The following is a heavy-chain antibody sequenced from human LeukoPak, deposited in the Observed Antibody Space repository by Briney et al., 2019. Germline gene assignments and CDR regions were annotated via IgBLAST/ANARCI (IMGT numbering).Heavy chain of an antibody. V-gene: IGHV3-48*02. CDR2: ISSSSSTI. CDR1: GFPFSSYS. CDR3: ARDQAQYSSGWYRGGYFDY. D-gene: IGHD6-19*01. Sequence: GSVTLYCAASGFPFSSYSMNWVGQAPGKGLEWVSYISSSSSTIYYADSVGGLFMICNDNAKNSLYLQMNSLRDEDTAVYYCARDQAQYSSGWYRGGYFDYWGKRTIVSVSS. J-gene: IGHJ4*03.